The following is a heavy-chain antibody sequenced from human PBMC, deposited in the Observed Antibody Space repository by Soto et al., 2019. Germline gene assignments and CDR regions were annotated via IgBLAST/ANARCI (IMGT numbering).Heavy chain of an antibody. V-gene: IGHV3-11*05. CDR1: GFTFSDYY. Sequence: QVQLVESGGGLVKPGGSLRLSCAASGFTFSDYYMSWIRQAPGKGLEWVSYISSSSSYTNYADCVKGPFTISRDNAKNPLYPQMNSMRAEATAVYCYARAPPHGSGSYDAFDIWGQGTLVTVSS. CDR3: ARAPPHGSGSYDAFDI. D-gene: IGHD3-10*01. J-gene: IGHJ3*02. CDR2: ISSSSSYT.